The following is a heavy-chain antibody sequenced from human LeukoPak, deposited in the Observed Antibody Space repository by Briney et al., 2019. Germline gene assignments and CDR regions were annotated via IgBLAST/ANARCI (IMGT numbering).Heavy chain of an antibody. J-gene: IGHJ4*02. CDR1: GYTFTGYY. CDR2: INPNSGDT. CDR3: ARDAWLVGATNLYYFDY. D-gene: IGHD1-26*01. V-gene: IGHV1-2*02. Sequence: GASVKVSCKSSGYTFTGYYMHWVRQAPGQGLEWMGWINPNSGDTNYAQKFQGRVTMTRDTSISTAYMELSSLTSDDTAVYYCARDAWLVGATNLYYFDYWGRGTLVTVSS.